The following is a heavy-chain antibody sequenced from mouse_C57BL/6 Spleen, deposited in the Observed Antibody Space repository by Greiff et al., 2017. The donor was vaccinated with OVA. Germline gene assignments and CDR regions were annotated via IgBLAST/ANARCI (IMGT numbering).Heavy chain of an antibody. Sequence: EVQVVESGGGLVKPGGSLKLSCAASGFTFSDYGMHWVRQAPEKGLEWVAYISSGSSTIYYADTVKGRFTISRDNAKNTLFLQMTSLRSEDTAMYYCARPYDYGSSYRYFDVWGTGTTVTVSS. J-gene: IGHJ1*03. CDR3: ARPYDYGSSYRYFDV. D-gene: IGHD1-1*01. CDR2: ISSGSSTI. V-gene: IGHV5-17*01. CDR1: GFTFSDYG.